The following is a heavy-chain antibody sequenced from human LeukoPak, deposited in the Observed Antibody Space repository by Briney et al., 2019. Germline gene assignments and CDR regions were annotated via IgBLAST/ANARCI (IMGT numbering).Heavy chain of an antibody. Sequence: KPSETLSLTCTVSGGSISSYYWSWIRQPAGKGLEWIGRIYTSGSTNYNPSLKSRVTMSVDTSKNQFSLKLSSVTAADTAVYYCARESMEDYDFWSGHEYFFDYWGQGTLVTVSS. V-gene: IGHV4-4*07. CDR2: IYTSGST. CDR1: GGSISSYY. J-gene: IGHJ4*02. CDR3: ARESMEDYDFWSGHEYFFDY. D-gene: IGHD3-3*01.